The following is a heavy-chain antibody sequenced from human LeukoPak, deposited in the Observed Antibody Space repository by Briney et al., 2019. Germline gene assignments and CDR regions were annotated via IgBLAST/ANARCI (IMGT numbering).Heavy chain of an antibody. J-gene: IGHJ6*02. CDR3: ARDRPTTVVTLYYYYYGMDV. V-gene: IGHV1-18*01. CDR1: GGTFSSYA. Sequence: ASVKVSCKASGGTFSSYAISWVRQAPGQGLEWMGWISAYNGNTNYAQKLQGRVTMTTDTSTSTAYMELRSLRSDDTAVYYCARDRPTTVVTLYYYYYGMDVWGQGTTVTVSS. D-gene: IGHD4-23*01. CDR2: ISAYNGNT.